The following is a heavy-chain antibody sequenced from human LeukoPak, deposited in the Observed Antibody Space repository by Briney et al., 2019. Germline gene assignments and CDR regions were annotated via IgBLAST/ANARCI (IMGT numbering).Heavy chain of an antibody. D-gene: IGHD6-19*01. CDR2: ISSSSSYI. CDR3: ARDRGIAVAGSSIY. V-gene: IGHV3-21*01. CDR1: GFTFSSYS. Sequence: PGGSLRLSCAASGFTFSSYSMNWVRQAPGKGLEWVSSISSSSSYIYYADSVKGRFTTSRDNAKNSLYLQMNSLRAEDTAVYYCARDRGIAVAGSSIYWGQGTLVTVSS. J-gene: IGHJ4*02.